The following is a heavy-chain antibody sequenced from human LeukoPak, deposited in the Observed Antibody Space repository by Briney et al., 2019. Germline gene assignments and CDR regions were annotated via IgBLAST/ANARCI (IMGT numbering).Heavy chain of an antibody. CDR2: IFAGGNT. J-gene: IGHJ3*02. CDR1: GFIVSSSY. Sequence: GGSLRLSCAASGFIVSSSYMSWVRQAPGKGLEWVSVIFAGGNTYYADSVKGRFTISRDNSKNTLYLQMNSLRAEDTAMYYCARNYYDSSGYYYGDAFDIWGQGTMVTVSS. V-gene: IGHV3-53*05. CDR3: ARNYYDSSGYYYGDAFDI. D-gene: IGHD3-22*01.